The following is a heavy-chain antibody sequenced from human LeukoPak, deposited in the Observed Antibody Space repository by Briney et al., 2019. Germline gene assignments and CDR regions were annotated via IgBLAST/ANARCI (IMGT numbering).Heavy chain of an antibody. D-gene: IGHD6-13*01. CDR3: AKDRWSSSSWPEYFQH. J-gene: IGHJ1*01. CDR1: GFTFNNYA. V-gene: IGHV3-23*01. Sequence: GGSLRLSCAASGFTFNNYAMAWLRQAPGKGLQWVSTISGNGGSTSYADSVKGRFTISRDKSKNTLYLQMNSLRAEDTAVYYCAKDRWSSSSWPEYFQHWGQGTLVTVSS. CDR2: ISGNGGST.